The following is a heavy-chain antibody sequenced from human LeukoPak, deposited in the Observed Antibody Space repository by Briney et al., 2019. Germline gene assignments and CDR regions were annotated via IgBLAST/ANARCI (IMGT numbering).Heavy chain of an antibody. CDR2: MSGSGGST. J-gene: IGHJ4*02. CDR1: GFTFSSYG. CDR3: AKTNTVTRRLGLEYSFDY. V-gene: IGHV3-23*01. Sequence: QPGGSLRLSCAASGFTFSSYGMSWVRQAPGKGLDLVSAMSGSGGSTYYADSVKGRFTISRDNSKNTLYLKMNSLRAADTAVYYCAKTNTVTRRLGLEYSFDYWGQGTLVTVSS. D-gene: IGHD4-17*01.